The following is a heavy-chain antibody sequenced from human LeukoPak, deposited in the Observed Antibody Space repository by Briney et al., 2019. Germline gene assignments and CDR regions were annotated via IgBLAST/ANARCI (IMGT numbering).Heavy chain of an antibody. D-gene: IGHD4-17*01. J-gene: IGHJ4*02. Sequence: GGSLRLSCAASGFSFSSYWMNWARQAPGKGLEWVASINHNGNVNYYVDSVKGRFTISRDNSKNTLFLQMNSLRAEDTAVYYCARRGESTSYGDYRFDYWGQGTLVTVSS. CDR2: INHNGNVN. V-gene: IGHV3-7*03. CDR3: ARRGESTSYGDYRFDY. CDR1: GFSFSSYW.